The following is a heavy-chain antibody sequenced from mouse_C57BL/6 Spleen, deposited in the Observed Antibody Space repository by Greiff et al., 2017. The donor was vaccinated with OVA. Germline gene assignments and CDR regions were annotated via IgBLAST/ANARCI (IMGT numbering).Heavy chain of an antibody. V-gene: IGHV10-1*01. Sequence: EVKLMESGGGLVQPKGSLKLSCAASGFSFNTYAMNWVRQAPGKGLEWVARIRSKSNNYATYYADSVKDRFTISRDDSESMLYLQMNNLKTEDTAMYYCVREQLRLRLAYWGQGTLVTVSA. CDR3: VREQLRLRLAY. D-gene: IGHD3-2*02. J-gene: IGHJ3*01. CDR2: IRSKSNNYAT. CDR1: GFSFNTYA.